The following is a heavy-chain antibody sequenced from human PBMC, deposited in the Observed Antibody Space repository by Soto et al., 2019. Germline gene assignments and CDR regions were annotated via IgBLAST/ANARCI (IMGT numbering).Heavy chain of an antibody. Sequence: SVKVSCKASGGTFSSYAISWVRQAPGQGLEWMGGIIPIFGTANYAQKFQGRVTITADKSTSTAYMELSSLRSEDTAVYYCARDSPDVDTAMVPTYWGQGTLVTVSS. CDR3: ARDSPDVDTAMVPTY. D-gene: IGHD5-18*01. V-gene: IGHV1-69*06. CDR2: IIPIFGTA. J-gene: IGHJ4*02. CDR1: GGTFSSYA.